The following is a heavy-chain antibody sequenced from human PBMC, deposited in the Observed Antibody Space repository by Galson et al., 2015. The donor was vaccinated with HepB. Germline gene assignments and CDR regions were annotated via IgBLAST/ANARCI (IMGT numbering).Heavy chain of an antibody. V-gene: IGHV1-3*01. Sequence: SVKVSCKASGYTFTSYAMHWVRQAPGQRLEWMGWINAGNGNTKYSQKFQGRVTITRDTSASTAYMELSSLRSEDTAVYYCAIQPYGSGTYLYAFDIWGQGTMVTVSS. J-gene: IGHJ3*02. D-gene: IGHD3-10*01. CDR1: GYTFTSYA. CDR2: INAGNGNT. CDR3: AIQPYGSGTYLYAFDI.